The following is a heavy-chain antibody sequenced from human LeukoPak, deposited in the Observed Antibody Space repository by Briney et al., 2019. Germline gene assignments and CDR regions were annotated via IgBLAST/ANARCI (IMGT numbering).Heavy chain of an antibody. CDR3: ARVFPHGYSDY. CDR1: GGSINNYY. CDR2: IHYSGST. Sequence: SETLSLTCTVSGGSINNYYWTWIRQPPGKGLDWIGYIHYSGSTKYSPSLKIRLTISVDTSTNQFSLGLTSVTAADTAIYYCARVFPHGYSDYWGQGTLVTVSS. J-gene: IGHJ4*02. V-gene: IGHV4-59*01. D-gene: IGHD5-24*01.